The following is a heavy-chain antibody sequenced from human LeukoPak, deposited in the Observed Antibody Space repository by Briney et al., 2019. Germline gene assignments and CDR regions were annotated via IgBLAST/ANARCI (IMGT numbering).Heavy chain of an antibody. CDR2: INHSGST. CDR3: ARDSEQSALDY. J-gene: IGHJ4*02. V-gene: IGHV4-34*01. D-gene: IGHD6-19*01. CDR1: GGSFSGYY. Sequence: PSETLSLTCAVYGGSFSGYYWSWIRQPPGKGLEWIGEINHSGSTNYNPSLKSRVTISVDTSKNQFSLKLSSVTAADTAVYYCARDSEQSALDYWGQGTLVTVSS.